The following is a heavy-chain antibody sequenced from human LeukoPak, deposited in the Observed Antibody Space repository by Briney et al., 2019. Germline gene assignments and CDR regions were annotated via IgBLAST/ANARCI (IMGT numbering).Heavy chain of an antibody. Sequence: SQTLSLTCTVSGGSVSSGGYYWSWIGQHPGEGLEWIGYIYYSGTTYYNPSLKSRLTISLDTSKNQFSLKLTSVTAADTAVYYCATAAQNWNSAPYFDFWGQETLVTVSS. CDR2: IYYSGTT. V-gene: IGHV4-31*03. CDR1: GGSVSSGGYY. J-gene: IGHJ4*02. CDR3: ATAAQNWNSAPYFDF. D-gene: IGHD1-1*01.